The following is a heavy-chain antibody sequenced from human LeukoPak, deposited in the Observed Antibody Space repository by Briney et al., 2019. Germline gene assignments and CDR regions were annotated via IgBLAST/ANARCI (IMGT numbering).Heavy chain of an antibody. CDR3: ARGAAVAGLYSSLGYYFDY. V-gene: IGHV3-30-3*01. CDR1: GFTFSSYA. J-gene: IGHJ4*02. CDR2: ISYDGSNK. D-gene: IGHD6-19*01. Sequence: GGSLRLSCAASGFTFSSYAMHWVRQAPGKGLEWVAVISYDGSNKYYADSVKGRFTISRDNSKNTLYLQMNSLRAEDTAVYYCARGAAVAGLYSSLGYYFDYWGQGTLVTVSS.